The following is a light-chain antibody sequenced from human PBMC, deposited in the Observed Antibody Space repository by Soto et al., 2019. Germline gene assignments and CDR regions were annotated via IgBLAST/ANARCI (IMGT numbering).Light chain of an antibody. CDR1: QSVSSN. J-gene: IGKJ1*01. CDR3: QQYNNWLTWT. V-gene: IGKV3-15*01. Sequence: EIVMTQSPATLSVSPGERATLSCRASQSVSSNLAWYQQKPGQAPRLLIYGASTRATGIPARFSGSGSGTEFTLTISCLQFEDFAVYYCQQYNNWLTWTFGQGTKV. CDR2: GAS.